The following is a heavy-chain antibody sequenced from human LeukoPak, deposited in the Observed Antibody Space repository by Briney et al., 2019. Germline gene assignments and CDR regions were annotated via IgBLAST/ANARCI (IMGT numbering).Heavy chain of an antibody. CDR3: ARGAAGRQKGWFDP. Sequence: ASVKVSCKASGYTFTSYDINWVRQATGRGLEWMGWMNPNSGNTGYAQKFQGRVTITRNTSISTAYMELSSLRSEDTAVYYCARGAAGRQKGWFDPWGQGTLVTVSS. V-gene: IGHV1-8*03. D-gene: IGHD6-13*01. J-gene: IGHJ5*02. CDR2: MNPNSGNT. CDR1: GYTFTSYD.